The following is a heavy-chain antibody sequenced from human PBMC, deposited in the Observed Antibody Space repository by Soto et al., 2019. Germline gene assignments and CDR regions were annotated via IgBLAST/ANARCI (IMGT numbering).Heavy chain of an antibody. V-gene: IGHV4-31*03. Sequence: SETLSLTCTVSGGSISSGGYYWSWIRQHPGKGLEWIGYIYYSGSTYYNPSLKSRVTISVDTSKNQFSLKLSSVTAADTAVYYCARVAAAEVHYFDYWGQGTLVTVSS. CDR1: GGSISSGGYY. J-gene: IGHJ4*02. D-gene: IGHD6-13*01. CDR2: IYYSGST. CDR3: ARVAAAEVHYFDY.